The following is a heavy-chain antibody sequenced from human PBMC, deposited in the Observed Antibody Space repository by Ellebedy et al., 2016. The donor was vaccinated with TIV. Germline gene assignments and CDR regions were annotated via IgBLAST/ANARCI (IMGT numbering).Heavy chain of an antibody. CDR1: GGSISSYY. Sequence: SETLSLTCTVSGGSISSYYWSWIRQPAGKGLEWIGRIYTSGSTNYNPSLKSRVTMSADTSKNNFSLKLSSVTDEDTAVYYCATGDGHSSSWYHFYHGMDVWGQGTTVTVSS. CDR3: ATGDGHSSSWYHFYHGMDV. V-gene: IGHV4-4*07. CDR2: IYTSGST. D-gene: IGHD6-13*01. J-gene: IGHJ6*02.